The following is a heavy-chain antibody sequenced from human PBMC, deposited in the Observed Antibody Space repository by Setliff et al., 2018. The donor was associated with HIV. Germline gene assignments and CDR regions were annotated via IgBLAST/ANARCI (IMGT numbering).Heavy chain of an antibody. V-gene: IGHV1-69*13. D-gene: IGHD3-10*01. CDR2: IIPIFGST. Sequence: ASVKVSCKASGGTFRKYSISWVRQAPGQGLEWMGGIIPIFGSTKYAQKFQDRVTITADESKDTADMELSSLTSEDTAVYYCARDDHYYDLGSIYSDWYFDIWGRGTLVTVS. CDR3: ARDDHYYDLGSIYSDWYFDI. CDR1: GGTFRKYS. J-gene: IGHJ2*01.